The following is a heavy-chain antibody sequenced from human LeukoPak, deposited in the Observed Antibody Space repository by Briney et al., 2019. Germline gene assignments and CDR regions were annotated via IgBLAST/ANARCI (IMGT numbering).Heavy chain of an antibody. D-gene: IGHD5-18*01. V-gene: IGHV2-5*04. CDR2: VYWHNDE. Sequence: SGPTLVKSTQTVTLTCSFSGFSLNSGGEAVGWVRQPPGKAPEFLTLVYWHNDERYSPSLRARLNITKDASKNQVVLTMINMDPVDTGTYYCVHRRGYHYGYGAFDHWGQRTRLIVSS. J-gene: IGHJ4*02. CDR1: GFSLNSGGEA. CDR3: VHRRGYHYGYGAFDH.